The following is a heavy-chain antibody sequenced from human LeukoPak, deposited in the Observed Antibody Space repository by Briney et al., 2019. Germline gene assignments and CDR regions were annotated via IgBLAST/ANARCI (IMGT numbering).Heavy chain of an antibody. Sequence: SQTLSLTCTVSGGSISSGSYYWRWIRQPAGKGLEWIGRIYTSGSTNYNPSRKSRLTISVDTSKNQFSLKLSSVTAADTAVYYCAREYYYDSSGPGDYFDYWGQGTLVTVSS. J-gene: IGHJ4*02. V-gene: IGHV4-61*02. CDR2: IYTSGST. D-gene: IGHD3-22*01. CDR1: GGSISSGSYY. CDR3: AREYYYDSSGPGDYFDY.